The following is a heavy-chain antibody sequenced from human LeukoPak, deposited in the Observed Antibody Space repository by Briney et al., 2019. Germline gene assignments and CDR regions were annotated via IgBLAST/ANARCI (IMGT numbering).Heavy chain of an antibody. Sequence: ASVKVSCKASGYTFTSYYMHWVRQAPGQGPEWMGVISPSGGSTTYAQKLPGRVTLTRDMSTSTDYLELSSLRSEDTAVYYCARDNSVRDEAWWLNPWGQGTLVAVSS. V-gene: IGHV1-46*01. CDR1: GYTFTSYY. D-gene: IGHD5-24*01. CDR2: ISPSGGST. J-gene: IGHJ5*02. CDR3: ARDNSVRDEAWWLNP.